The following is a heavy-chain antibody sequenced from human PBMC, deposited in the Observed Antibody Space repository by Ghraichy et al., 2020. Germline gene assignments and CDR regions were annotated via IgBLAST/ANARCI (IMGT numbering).Heavy chain of an antibody. CDR2: INPNSGGT. Sequence: ASVKVSCKASGYTFTGYYMHWVRQAPGQGLEWMGWINPNSGGTNYAQKFQGRVTMTRDTSISTAYMELSRLRSDDTAVYYCARGYSSGWYVGGRVFDYWGQGTLVTVSS. V-gene: IGHV1-2*02. CDR1: GYTFTGYY. D-gene: IGHD6-19*01. CDR3: ARGYSSGWYVGGRVFDY. J-gene: IGHJ4*02.